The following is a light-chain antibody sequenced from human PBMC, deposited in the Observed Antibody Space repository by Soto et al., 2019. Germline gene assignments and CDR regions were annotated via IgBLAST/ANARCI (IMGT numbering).Light chain of an antibody. Sequence: DIQLTQSPSFLSASVGDRVTITCRASQGIRSYLAWLQQKPGKAPKLLIHAASTLQSGVPSRFSGSGSGTEFTLTISSLQPDDFATYYCQQVNTYPFTFGPGTRVDIK. CDR2: AAS. CDR3: QQVNTYPFT. V-gene: IGKV1-9*01. J-gene: IGKJ3*01. CDR1: QGIRSY.